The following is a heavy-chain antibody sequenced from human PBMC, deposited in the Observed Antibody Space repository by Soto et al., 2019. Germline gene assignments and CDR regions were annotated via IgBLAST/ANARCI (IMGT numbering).Heavy chain of an antibody. J-gene: IGHJ6*02. Sequence: PSETLSLTYTVSRGSVSSGSYNWSWVRKPPGKGLEWIGNIFFTGSTHYNPSLENRVTLSVDTSRNQFSLTVTSVTAADTAVYYCARDGHGMDVWGQGTTVTVSS. CDR2: IFFTGST. CDR1: RGSVSSGSYN. V-gene: IGHV4-61*01. CDR3: ARDGHGMDV.